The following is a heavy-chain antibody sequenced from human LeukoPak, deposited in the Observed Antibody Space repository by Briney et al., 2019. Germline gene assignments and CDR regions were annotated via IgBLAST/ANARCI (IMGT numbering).Heavy chain of an antibody. V-gene: IGHV4-39*07. CDR1: GGSISSGSYY. D-gene: IGHD4-17*01. CDR3: ARDQLPYSYGDYHNAFDI. J-gene: IGHJ3*02. Sequence: SETLSLTCTVSGGSISSGSYYWSWIRQPPGKGLEWIGSIYHSGSTYYNPSLKSRVTISVDTSNNQFSLKLSSVTAADTAVYYCARDQLPYSYGDYHNAFDIWGQGTMVTVSS. CDR2: IYHSGST.